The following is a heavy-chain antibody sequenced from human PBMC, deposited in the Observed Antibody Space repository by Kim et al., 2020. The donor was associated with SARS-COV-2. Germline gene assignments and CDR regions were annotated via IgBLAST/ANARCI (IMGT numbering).Heavy chain of an antibody. D-gene: IGHD3-3*01. CDR3: AKFGGYDFWSGYYPPYFDY. CDR2: ISGSGGST. J-gene: IGHJ4*02. CDR1: GFTFSSYA. Sequence: GGSLRLSCAASGFTFSSYAMSWVRQAPGKGLEWVSAISGSGGSTYYADSVKGRFTISRDNSKNTPYLQMNSLRAEDTAVYYCAKFGGYDFWSGYYPPYFDYWGQGTLVTVSS. V-gene: IGHV3-23*01.